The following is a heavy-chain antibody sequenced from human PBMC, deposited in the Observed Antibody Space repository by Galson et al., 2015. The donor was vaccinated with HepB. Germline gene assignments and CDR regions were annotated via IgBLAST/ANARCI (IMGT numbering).Heavy chain of an antibody. J-gene: IGHJ6*02. Sequence: LRLSCAASGFTFSSYAMSWVRQAPGKGLEWVSAISGSGGSTYYADSVKGRFTISRDNSKNTLYLQMNSLRAEDTAVYYCAKYAVLLPRGRDYYYGMDVWGQGTTVTVSS. V-gene: IGHV3-23*01. CDR2: ISGSGGST. CDR3: AKYAVLLPRGRDYYYGMDV. D-gene: IGHD2/OR15-2a*01. CDR1: GFTFSSYA.